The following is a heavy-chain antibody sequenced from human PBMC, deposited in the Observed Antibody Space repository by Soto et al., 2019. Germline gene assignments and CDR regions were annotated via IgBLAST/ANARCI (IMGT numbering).Heavy chain of an antibody. Sequence: QVQLVQSGAEVKKPGASVKVSCKASGLPFTNYDINWVRQAAGQGLEWMGWMNPNSGDRGYAQKFQGRLTMTRNTSISTAYMELSSLRSEDTAVYYCASDIGCGGDNLFDPWGQGTLVTVSS. D-gene: IGHD5-12*01. V-gene: IGHV1-8*01. CDR1: GLPFTNYD. CDR2: MNPNSGDR. J-gene: IGHJ5*02. CDR3: ASDIGCGGDNLFDP.